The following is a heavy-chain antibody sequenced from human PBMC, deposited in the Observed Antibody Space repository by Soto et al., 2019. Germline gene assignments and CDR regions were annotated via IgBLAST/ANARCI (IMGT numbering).Heavy chain of an antibody. J-gene: IGHJ4*02. CDR3: ASRRGDGYFDD. CDR2: MSYDGTSE. Sequence: QVQLVESGGGVVQPGRSLRLSCAASGFTFNTYTMYWVRQAPGKGPEWVAVMSYDGTSEYYGDSVKGRFIISRDNSKNTLYLQMNSLRVEDTAVYYCASRRGDGYFDDWGQGAPVTVSS. D-gene: IGHD2-21*01. V-gene: IGHV3-30*04. CDR1: GFTFNTYT.